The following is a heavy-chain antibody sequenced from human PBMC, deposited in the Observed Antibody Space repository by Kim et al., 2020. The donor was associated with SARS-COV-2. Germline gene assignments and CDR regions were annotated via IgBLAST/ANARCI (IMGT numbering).Heavy chain of an antibody. D-gene: IGHD5-12*01. Sequence: SETLSLTCAVYGGSFSGYYWSWIRQPPGKGLEWIGEINHSGSTNYNPSLKSRVTISVDTSKNQFSLKLSSVTAADTAVYYCASCSWLQPVRAFDIWGQGTMVTVSS. V-gene: IGHV4-34*01. CDR2: INHSGST. CDR1: GGSFSGYY. CDR3: ASCSWLQPVRAFDI. J-gene: IGHJ3*02.